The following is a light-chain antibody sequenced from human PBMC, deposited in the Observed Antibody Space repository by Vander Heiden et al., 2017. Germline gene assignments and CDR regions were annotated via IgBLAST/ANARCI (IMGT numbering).Light chain of an antibody. J-gene: IGKJ3*01. CDR3: QERRT. Sequence: EIVLTHSPATLSLSPGERATLSCRASQSVSRYLAGYQQKPGQAPRLLIYEVSNRATRIQDRLSGSASGTDVILTISTIEPDDFVEDDGQERRTFGHGTKVDIK. V-gene: IGKV3-11*01. CDR1: QSVSRY. CDR2: EVS.